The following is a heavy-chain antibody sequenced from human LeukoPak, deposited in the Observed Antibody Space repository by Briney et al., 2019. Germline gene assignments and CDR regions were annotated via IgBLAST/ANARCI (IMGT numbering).Heavy chain of an antibody. D-gene: IGHD2-15*01. J-gene: IGHJ4*02. CDR3: AKDFVNSVNYFDY. CDR2: ISSNGTYI. Sequence: GGSLRLSCAASGFTFSRFSMNWVRQAPGKGLEWVSSISSNGTYIYYADSVKGRFTISRDSAKNSLYLQMNSLRAEDTAVYNCAKDFVNSVNYFDYWAQGTLATVSS. CDR1: GFTFSRFS. V-gene: IGHV3-21*01.